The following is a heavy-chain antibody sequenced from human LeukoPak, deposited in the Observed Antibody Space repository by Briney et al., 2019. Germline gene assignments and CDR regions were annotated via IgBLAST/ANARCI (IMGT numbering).Heavy chain of an antibody. V-gene: IGHV4-34*01. J-gene: IGHJ4*02. Sequence: SETLALTCAVYGGSFSGYYWTWIRQPPGEGLEWIGEINYSGSTNYNPSLKSRVTISVDTSKNQFSLKLSSVTAADTAIYYCARVKRGGAKYWGQGALVTVSS. CDR1: GGSFSGYY. CDR2: INYSGST. CDR3: ARVKRGGAKY.